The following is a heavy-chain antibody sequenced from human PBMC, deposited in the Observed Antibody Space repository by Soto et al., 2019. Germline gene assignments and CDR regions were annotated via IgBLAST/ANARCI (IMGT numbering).Heavy chain of an antibody. Sequence: QITLKESGPPLVKPTQTLTLTCTFSGFSLSTSGVGVGWIRQPPGKALEWLALIYWDDDKRYSPSLKSRLTTTKDTXXNXVXPTMTNMDPVDTATYYCAHRSLGLSAEDAPTPYFDYWGQGTLVTVSS. CDR2: IYWDDDK. V-gene: IGHV2-5*02. CDR1: GFSLSTSGVG. J-gene: IGHJ4*02. D-gene: IGHD3-16*01. CDR3: AHRSLGLSAEDAPTPYFDY.